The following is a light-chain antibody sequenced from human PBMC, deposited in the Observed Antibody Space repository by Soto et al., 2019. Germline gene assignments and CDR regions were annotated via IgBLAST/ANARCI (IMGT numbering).Light chain of an antibody. J-gene: IGLJ2*01. CDR2: DVN. Sequence: QTALTQPASVSGSPGQSITISCTGTSRDIGAYIYVSWFQQYPGRAPKCMIYDVNNRPSGVSNRFSGSKSGNTASLTISGLQAEDEAVYFCTSYTTANTLALGGGTKVTVL. CDR1: SRDIGAYIY. V-gene: IGLV2-14*01. CDR3: TSYTTANTLA.